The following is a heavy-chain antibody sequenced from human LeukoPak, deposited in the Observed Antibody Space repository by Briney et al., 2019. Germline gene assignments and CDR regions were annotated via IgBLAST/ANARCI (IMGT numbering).Heavy chain of an antibody. CDR3: ARVLRGSGSTTAFDY. J-gene: IGHJ4*02. Sequence: GGTLRLSCAASGFTFSSYAMHWVRQAPGKGLEWVAVISYDGSNKYYADSVKGRFTISRDNSKNTLYLQMNSLRAEDTAVYYCARVLRGSGSTTAFDYWGQGTLVTVSS. D-gene: IGHD3-10*01. CDR1: GFTFSSYA. CDR2: ISYDGSNK. V-gene: IGHV3-30*04.